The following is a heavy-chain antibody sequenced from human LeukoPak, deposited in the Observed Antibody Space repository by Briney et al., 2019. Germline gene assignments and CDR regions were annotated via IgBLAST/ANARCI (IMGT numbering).Heavy chain of an antibody. D-gene: IGHD3-22*01. V-gene: IGHV3-30-3*01. J-gene: IGHJ4*02. Sequence: GRSLRLSCAASGFTFSSYAMHWVRQAPGKGLEWVAVISYDGSNKYYADSVKGRFTISRDNSKNTLYLQMNSLRAEDTAVYYCAKDSYYDSSGYYRWGQGTLVTVSS. CDR3: AKDSYYDSSGYYR. CDR1: GFTFSSYA. CDR2: ISYDGSNK.